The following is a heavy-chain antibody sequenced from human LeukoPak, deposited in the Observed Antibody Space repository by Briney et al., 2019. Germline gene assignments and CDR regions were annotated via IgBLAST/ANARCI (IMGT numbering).Heavy chain of an antibody. J-gene: IGHJ4*02. V-gene: IGHV3-11*06. CDR1: GFTFSDYY. D-gene: IGHD2-8*01. CDR3: ARDRYCTNGVCYGHFDY. CDR2: ISITSSYT. Sequence: GGSLRLSCAASGFTFSDYYMSWIRQAPGKGLEWVSYISITSSYTNYADSVKGRFTVSRDNAKNSLYLQMNSLRAEDTAVYYCARDRYCTNGVCYGHFDYWGQGTLVTVSS.